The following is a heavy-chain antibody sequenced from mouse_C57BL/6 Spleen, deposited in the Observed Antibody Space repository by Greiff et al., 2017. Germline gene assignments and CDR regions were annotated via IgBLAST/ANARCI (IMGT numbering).Heavy chain of an antibody. CDR1: GFSLTSYG. J-gene: IGHJ2*01. CDR2: IWRGGST. V-gene: IGHV2-5*01. D-gene: IGHD4-1*01. CDR3: AKANWDPTGYFDY. Sequence: VQLQQSGPGLVQPSQSLSITCTVSGFSLTSYGVHWVRQSPGKGLEWLGVIWRGGSTDDNAAFMSRLSIAKDNSKSQVCFKLNSLQADDTAIYYCAKANWDPTGYFDYWGQGTTLTVSS.